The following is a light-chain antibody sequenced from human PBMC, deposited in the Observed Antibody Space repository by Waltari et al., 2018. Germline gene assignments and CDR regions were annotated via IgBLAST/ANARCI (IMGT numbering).Light chain of an antibody. V-gene: IGLV1-47*01. CDR1: SNKIGTNY. Sequence: QSVLTQPPSASGTPGQSVTISCSGGSNKIGTNYVYWYQQLPGGAPNLLISKTNQRPSGVPDRFSGSKSGTSASLAISGLRSEDEADYYCAAWDDSLYVALFGGGTKLTVL. CDR2: KTN. J-gene: IGLJ3*02. CDR3: AAWDDSLYVAL.